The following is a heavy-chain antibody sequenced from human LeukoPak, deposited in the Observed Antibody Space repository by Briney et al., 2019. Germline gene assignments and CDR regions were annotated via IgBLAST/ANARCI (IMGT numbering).Heavy chain of an antibody. CDR1: GFTFSSYG. Sequence: PGGSLRLSCAASGFTFSSYGMHWVRQAPGKGLEWVAVIWYDGSSKYYADFVKGRFTIPRDNSKNTLYLQMNSLRTEDTAVYYCAKDGGLRFLEWSSDYWGQGTLVTVSS. V-gene: IGHV3-33*06. CDR2: IWYDGSSK. D-gene: IGHD3-3*01. J-gene: IGHJ4*02. CDR3: AKDGGLRFLEWSSDY.